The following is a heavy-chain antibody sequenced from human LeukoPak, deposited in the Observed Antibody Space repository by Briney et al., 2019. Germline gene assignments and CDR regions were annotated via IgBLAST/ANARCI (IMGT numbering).Heavy chain of an antibody. CDR2: ISYDGSNK. CDR3: AREGDYVWGSYHLYYFDY. Sequence: GGSLRLSCAASGFTFSSYAMHWVRQAPGKGLEWVAVISYDGSNKYYADSVKGRFTISRDNSKDTLYLQMNSLRAEDTAVYYCAREGDYVWGSYHLYYFDYWGQGTLVTVSS. V-gene: IGHV3-30-3*01. CDR1: GFTFSSYA. J-gene: IGHJ4*02. D-gene: IGHD3-16*02.